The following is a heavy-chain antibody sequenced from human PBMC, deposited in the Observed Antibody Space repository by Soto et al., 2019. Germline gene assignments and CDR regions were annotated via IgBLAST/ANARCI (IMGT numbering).Heavy chain of an antibody. Sequence: GGSLRLSCAASGFTFSSYAMSWVRQAPGKGLEWVSAISYSGGSTYYADSVKGRFTISRDNSKNTLYLQMNSLRAEDTALYYCAKDHCSGGSCYSYNWFDPWGQGTLVTVSS. D-gene: IGHD2-15*01. J-gene: IGHJ5*02. CDR3: AKDHCSGGSCYSYNWFDP. CDR1: GFTFSSYA. V-gene: IGHV3-23*01. CDR2: ISYSGGST.